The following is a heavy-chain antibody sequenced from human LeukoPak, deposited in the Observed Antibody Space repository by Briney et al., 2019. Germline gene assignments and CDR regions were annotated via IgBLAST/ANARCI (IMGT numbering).Heavy chain of an antibody. CDR1: GFTFSSYA. Sequence: GGSLRLSCAASGFTFSSYAMSWVRQAPGKGLEWVSAISGSGGSTYYADSVKGRFTISRDNSKNTLYLQMNSLRAEDTAVYYSAKDYCSSTSCYEDYWGQGTLVTVSS. CDR3: AKDYCSSTSCYEDY. CDR2: ISGSGGST. V-gene: IGHV3-23*01. J-gene: IGHJ4*02. D-gene: IGHD2-2*01.